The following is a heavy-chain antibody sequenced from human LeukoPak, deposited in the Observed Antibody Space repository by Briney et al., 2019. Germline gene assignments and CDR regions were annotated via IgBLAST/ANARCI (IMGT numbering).Heavy chain of an antibody. J-gene: IGHJ4*02. CDR3: ARGGNRMKEF. CDR2: IKPDGSDQ. V-gene: IGHV3-7*01. Sequence: GGSLRLSCAASGFTFRGYWMTWVRQAPGKGLEWVATIKPDGSDQYYVDSLRGRFTISRDNTKNSLYLQMNSLRAEDTAVYFCARGGNRMKEFWAQGPLITV. CDR1: GFTFRGYW. D-gene: IGHD1-14*01.